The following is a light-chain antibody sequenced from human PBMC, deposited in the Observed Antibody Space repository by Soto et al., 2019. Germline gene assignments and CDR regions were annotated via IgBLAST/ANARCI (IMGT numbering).Light chain of an antibody. CDR1: QSIGTW. J-gene: IGKJ1*01. CDR3: KQYSDSSGA. Sequence: DIQVTQSPSTLSASVGDRVTITCGASQSIGTWLSWYQQKTGKDPKLLIFDASTLESGVQSRFSGSGSGTDFTLTISSLQPDDFATYYCKQYSDSSGAFGKGTKVDI. CDR2: DAS. V-gene: IGKV1-5*01.